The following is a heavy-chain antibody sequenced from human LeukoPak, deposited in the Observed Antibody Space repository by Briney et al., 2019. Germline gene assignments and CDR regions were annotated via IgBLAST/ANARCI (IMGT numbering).Heavy chain of an antibody. CDR3: AKKYEDSYGSYDAFDI. J-gene: IGHJ3*02. Sequence: GGSLRLSRAASGFSFSSYWMSWVRQAPGKGLEWVSVISGSGGSTYNADSVKGRFTISRDNSKNTLFLQMNSLRAEDTAVYYCAKKYEDSYGSYDAFDIWGQGTMVTVSS. V-gene: IGHV3-23*01. D-gene: IGHD5-18*01. CDR1: GFSFSSYW. CDR2: ISGSGGST.